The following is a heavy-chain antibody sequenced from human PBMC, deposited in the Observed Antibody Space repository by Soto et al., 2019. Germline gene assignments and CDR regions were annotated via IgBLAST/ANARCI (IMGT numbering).Heavy chain of an antibody. CDR2: IYYSGST. CDR3: AIFNGYCSSTSCYSFDY. V-gene: IGHV4-59*08. CDR1: GGSISSYY. J-gene: IGHJ4*02. D-gene: IGHD2-2*01. Sequence: QVQLQESGPGLVKPSETLSLTCTVSGGSISSYYWSWIRQPPGKGLEWIGYIYYSGSTNYNPSLKSRVTISGDTSKNQFSLKLSSGTAADTAVYYWAIFNGYCSSTSCYSFDYWGQGTLVTVSS.